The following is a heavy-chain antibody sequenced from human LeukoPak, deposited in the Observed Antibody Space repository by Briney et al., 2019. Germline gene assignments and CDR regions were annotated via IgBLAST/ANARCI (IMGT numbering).Heavy chain of an antibody. D-gene: IGHD5-18*01. CDR2: ISGSAHKI. J-gene: IGHJ4*02. CDR3: AGRPTGYSSGYIH. CDR1: GFTFSDHA. Sequence: GGSLRLSCAASGFTFSDHAMSWVRQAPEKGLDWVSVISGSAHKIRYADSVKGRFTISRDSSENIVYLQMNNLRVEDTAVYYCAGRPTGYSSGYIHWGQGTLVTVSS. V-gene: IGHV3-23*01.